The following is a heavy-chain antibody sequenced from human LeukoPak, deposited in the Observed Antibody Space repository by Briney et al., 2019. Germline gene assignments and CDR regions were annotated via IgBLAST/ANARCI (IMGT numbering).Heavy chain of an antibody. J-gene: IGHJ3*02. V-gene: IGHV4-39*07. CDR3: ARFFLVVAATDLYRGGAFDI. Sequence: SETLSLTCTVSGDSISSGPYFWGWIRRPPGKGLEWIGEINHSGSTYYNPSLKSRVTISVDTSKNQFSLKLGSVTAADTAVYYCARFFLVVAATDLYRGGAFDIWGQGTMVTVSS. CDR1: GDSISSGPYF. CDR2: INHSGST. D-gene: IGHD2-15*01.